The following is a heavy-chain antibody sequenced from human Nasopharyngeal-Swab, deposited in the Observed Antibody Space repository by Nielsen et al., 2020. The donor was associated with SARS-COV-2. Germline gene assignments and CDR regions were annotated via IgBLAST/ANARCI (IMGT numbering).Heavy chain of an antibody. CDR1: GYTFTSYY. D-gene: IGHD6-19*01. J-gene: IGHJ4*02. CDR2: INPSGGST. V-gene: IGHV1-46*01. Sequence: ASAKVSCKASGYTFTSYYMHWVRHAPGQGLEWMGIINPSGGSTSYAQKFQGRVTMTRDTSTSTVYMELSSLRSEDTAVYYCAREPSIAVAGQDFDYWGQGTLVTVSS. CDR3: AREPSIAVAGQDFDY.